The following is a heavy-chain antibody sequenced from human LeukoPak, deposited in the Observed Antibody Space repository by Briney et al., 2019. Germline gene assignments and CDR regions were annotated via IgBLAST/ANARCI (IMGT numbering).Heavy chain of an antibody. V-gene: IGHV3-7*03. CDR1: GFTFSSYA. CDR3: VRDDWGPGDH. Sequence: GGSLRLSCTASGFTFSSYAMSWVRQTPGAGLEWVANIKQDGSRQYYVDSVKGRFAISRDNAKNLLLLEMNSLRDEDTAIYYCVRDDWGPGDHWGQGTVVTVSS. D-gene: IGHD3-16*01. CDR2: IKQDGSRQ. J-gene: IGHJ5*02.